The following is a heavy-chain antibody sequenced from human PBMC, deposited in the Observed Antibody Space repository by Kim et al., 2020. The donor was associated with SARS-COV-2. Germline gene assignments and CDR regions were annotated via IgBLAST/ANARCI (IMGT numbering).Heavy chain of an antibody. CDR3: AKDITIFGMDV. J-gene: IGHJ6*02. V-gene: IGHV3-23*01. CDR2: T. Sequence: TNYADSGKGRFTISRDNAKNTLYLQMNSLRAEDTAVYYCAKDITIFGMDVWGQGTTVTVSS. D-gene: IGHD3-3*01.